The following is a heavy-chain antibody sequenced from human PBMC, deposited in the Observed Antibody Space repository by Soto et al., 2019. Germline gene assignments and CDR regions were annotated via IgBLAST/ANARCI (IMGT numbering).Heavy chain of an antibody. D-gene: IGHD4-17*01. CDR1: GFTFGDHY. CDR2: TRNKANSYTT. J-gene: IGHJ4*02. V-gene: IGHV3-72*01. Sequence: GGSLRLSCAASGFTFGDHYMDWVRQAPGKGLEWVGRTRNKANSYTTEYAASVKGRFTISRDDSKNSLHLQMNSLKTEDTAVYYCARVSGSYGGNSDYFDYWGQGTLVTVSS. CDR3: ARVSGSYGGNSDYFDY.